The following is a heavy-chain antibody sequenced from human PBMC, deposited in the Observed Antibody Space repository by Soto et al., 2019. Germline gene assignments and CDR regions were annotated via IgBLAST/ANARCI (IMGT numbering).Heavy chain of an antibody. CDR1: GFPFSNAW. CDR2: FKSRSDGGTA. Sequence: PGGSLRLSCAASGFPFSNAWMNWVRQAPGQGLEWVGRFKSRSDGGTADYAAPVKGRFTISRDNSKNTLYLQMNSLRAEDTAVYYCANQDSVWYVDYFDYWGQGTMVTVSS. V-gene: IGHV3-15*01. J-gene: IGHJ4*02. CDR3: ANQDSVWYVDYFDY. D-gene: IGHD6-19*01.